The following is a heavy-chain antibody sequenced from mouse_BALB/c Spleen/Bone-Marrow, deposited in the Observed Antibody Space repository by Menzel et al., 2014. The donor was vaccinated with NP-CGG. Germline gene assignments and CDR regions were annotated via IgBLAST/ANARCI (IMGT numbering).Heavy chain of an antibody. CDR1: GYTFTSYW. J-gene: IGHJ4*01. V-gene: IGHV1S81*02. Sequence: VQLQQSGAELVKPGASVKLSCKASGYTFTSYWMHWVKRRPGQGLEWIGEINPSNGRTNYNEKFKSKATLTVNKSSSPAYMQLSSLTSEDSAVYYCARGGNPLAMDYWGQGTSVTVSS. CDR3: ARGGNPLAMDY. CDR2: INPSNGRT. D-gene: IGHD2-1*01.